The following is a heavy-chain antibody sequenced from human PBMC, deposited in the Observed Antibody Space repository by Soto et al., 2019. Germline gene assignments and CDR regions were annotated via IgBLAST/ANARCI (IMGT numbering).Heavy chain of an antibody. CDR1: GGSISSDY. D-gene: IGHD3-3*01. J-gene: IGHJ6*02. CDR2: IYYSGST. V-gene: IGHV4-59*01. Sequence: SETLCLTSTVSGGSISSDYLSWIRQPPGKGLEWIGYIYYSGSTNYNPSLKSRVTISVDTSKNQFSLKLSSVTAADTAVYYCARGPVLRFLEWLPADYGMDVWGQGTTVTVSS. CDR3: ARGPVLRFLEWLPADYGMDV.